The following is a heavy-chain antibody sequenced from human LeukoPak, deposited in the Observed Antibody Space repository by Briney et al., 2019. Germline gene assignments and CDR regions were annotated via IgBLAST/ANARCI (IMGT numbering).Heavy chain of an antibody. CDR3: ARAIQSHLLKGYFDY. CDR1: GFTVSSNY. Sequence: PGGSLRLSCAPFGFTVSSNYMSWVRQAPAKGLEWVSTIYSDGTPYYADSLKGRFTISRDNSKNTLYLRMNSLRAEDTAIYYCARAIQSHLLKGYFDYWGQGTLVTVSS. CDR2: IYSDGTP. J-gene: IGHJ4*02. D-gene: IGHD2-2*01. V-gene: IGHV3-53*01.